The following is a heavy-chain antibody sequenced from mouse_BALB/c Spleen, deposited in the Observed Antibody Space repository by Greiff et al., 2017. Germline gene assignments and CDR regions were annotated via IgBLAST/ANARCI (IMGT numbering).Heavy chain of an antibody. Sequence: EVKLVESGPGLVKPSQSLSLTCSVTGYSITSGYYWNWIRQFPGNKLEWMGYISYDGSNNYNPSLKNRISITRDTSKNQFFLKLNSVTTEDTATYYCARGWYDSAWFAYWGQGTLVTVSA. J-gene: IGHJ3*01. V-gene: IGHV3-6*02. CDR1: GYSITSGYY. CDR2: ISYDGSN. D-gene: IGHD2-14*01. CDR3: ARGWYDSAWFAY.